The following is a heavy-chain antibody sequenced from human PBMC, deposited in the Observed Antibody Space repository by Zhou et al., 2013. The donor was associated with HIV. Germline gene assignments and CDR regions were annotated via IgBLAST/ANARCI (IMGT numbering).Heavy chain of an antibody. CDR1: NGSISRYY. V-gene: IGHV4-4*07. CDR2: IYPGGST. J-gene: IGHJ5*02. Sequence: VQLQESGPGLVKPSETLSLTCTVSNGSISRYYWSWIRQPAGKGLEWIGRIYPGGSTNYNPSLKSRVTISLDTSKNQFSLRLSSVTAADTAVYYCARDFSVFGVVILGWFDPWGQGTLVTVSS. D-gene: IGHD3-3*01. CDR3: ARDFSVFGVVILGWFDP.